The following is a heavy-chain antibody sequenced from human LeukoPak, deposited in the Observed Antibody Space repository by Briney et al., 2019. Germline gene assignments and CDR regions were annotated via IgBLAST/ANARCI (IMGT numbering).Heavy chain of an antibody. J-gene: IGHJ4*02. Sequence: ASVKVSCKASGYTFTSYDINWVRQATGQGLEWMGWMNPNSGNAGYAQKFQGRVTMTRNTSISTAYMELSSLRSEDTAVYYCARVDCSSTSCYAYFDYWGQGTLVTVSS. CDR1: GYTFTSYD. D-gene: IGHD2-2*01. CDR2: MNPNSGNA. V-gene: IGHV1-8*01. CDR3: ARVDCSSTSCYAYFDY.